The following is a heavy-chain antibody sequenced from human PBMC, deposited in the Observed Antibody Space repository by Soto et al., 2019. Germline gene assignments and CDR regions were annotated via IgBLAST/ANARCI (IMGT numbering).Heavy chain of an antibody. J-gene: IGHJ5*02. D-gene: IGHD4-17*01. Sequence: QVQLEESGGGVVQPGRSLRLSCEASGFTFNTYSMHWVRQPPGKGLEWLAAIWYDGTQKYYADSVKGRFIISRDNSKKTLYLEMNSLRAEDTAXXXXXRAGGTTVTGLWHXXSWGQGT. V-gene: IGHV3-33*01. CDR3: XRAGGTTVTGLWHXXS. CDR2: IWYDGTQK. CDR1: GFTFNTYS.